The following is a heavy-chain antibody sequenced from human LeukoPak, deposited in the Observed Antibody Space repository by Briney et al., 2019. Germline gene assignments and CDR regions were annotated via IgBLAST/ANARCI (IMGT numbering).Heavy chain of an antibody. V-gene: IGHV4-34*01. CDR2: ISHSGST. CDR3: ARGGDGDYSNDDFDY. CDR1: GGSFSSYY. J-gene: IGHJ4*02. Sequence: SQTLSLTCAVYGGSFSSYYWSWIRQPPGKGLEWIGEISHSGSTNYNPSLKSRVTISVDTSKNQFSLKLSSVTAADTAVYYCARGGDGDYSNDDFDYWGQGTLVTVSS. D-gene: IGHD4-11*01.